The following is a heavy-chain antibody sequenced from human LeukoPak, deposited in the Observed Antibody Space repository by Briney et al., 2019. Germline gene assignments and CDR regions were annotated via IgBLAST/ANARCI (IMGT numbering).Heavy chain of an antibody. CDR2: ISGSGGST. Sequence: GGSLRLSCAASGFTFSSYGMSWVRQAPGKGLEWVSAISGSGGSTYYADSVKGRFTISRDNSKNTLYLQMNSLRAEDTAVYYCAKDQVYYYYGSGSYYNPLDYWGQGTLVTVSS. V-gene: IGHV3-23*01. CDR1: GFTFSSYG. D-gene: IGHD3-10*01. CDR3: AKDQVYYYYGSGSYYNPLDY. J-gene: IGHJ4*02.